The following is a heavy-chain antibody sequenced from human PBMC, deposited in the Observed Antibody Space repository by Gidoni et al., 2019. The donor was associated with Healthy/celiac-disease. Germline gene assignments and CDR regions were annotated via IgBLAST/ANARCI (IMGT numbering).Heavy chain of an antibody. CDR1: GFTFSSYD. Sequence: EVQLVESGGGLVQPGGSLRLSCAASGFTFSSYDMHWVRQATGKGLEWVSAIGTAGDTYYPGSVKGRFTISRENAKNSLYLQMNSLRAGDTAVYYCARARGYSYGLNLVDAFDIWGQGTMVTVSS. J-gene: IGHJ3*02. D-gene: IGHD5-18*01. CDR3: ARARGYSYGLNLVDAFDI. V-gene: IGHV3-13*01. CDR2: IGTAGDT.